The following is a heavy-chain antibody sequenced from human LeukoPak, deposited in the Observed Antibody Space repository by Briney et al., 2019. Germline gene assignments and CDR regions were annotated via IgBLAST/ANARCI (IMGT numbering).Heavy chain of an antibody. J-gene: IGHJ4*02. CDR1: GFTFSTHW. Sequence: PGGSLGLSCAASGFTFSTHWMHWVRQTPGKGLVWVSRISPDGSRTAYADSVKGRFTISRDNARDTLYLQLNSLGAEDTAVYYCASVSSLWSFDYWGQGTLVTVSS. D-gene: IGHD3-10*01. CDR3: ASVSSLWSFDY. CDR2: ISPDGSRT. V-gene: IGHV3-74*01.